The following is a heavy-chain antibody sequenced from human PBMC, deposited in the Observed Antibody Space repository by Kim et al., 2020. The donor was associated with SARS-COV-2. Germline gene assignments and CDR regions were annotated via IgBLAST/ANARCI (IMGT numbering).Heavy chain of an antibody. J-gene: IGHJ4*02. D-gene: IGHD2-15*01. V-gene: IGHV3-43*01. Sequence: GGSLRLSCAASGFTFDDYTMHWVRQAPGKGLEWVSLISWDGGSTYYADSVKGRFTISRDNSKNSLYLQMNSLRTEDTALYYCAKDSGNGYCSGGSCYANAFDYWGQGTLVTVSS. CDR2: ISWDGGST. CDR1: GFTFDDYT. CDR3: AKDSGNGYCSGGSCYANAFDY.